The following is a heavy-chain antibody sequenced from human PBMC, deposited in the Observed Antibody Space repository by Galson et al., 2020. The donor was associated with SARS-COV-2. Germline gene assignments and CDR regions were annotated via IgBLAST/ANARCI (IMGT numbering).Heavy chain of an antibody. CDR3: ARMGTYGSGSEVDAFDI. D-gene: IGHD3-10*01. CDR1: GYTFTGYY. V-gene: IGHV1-2*02. J-gene: IGHJ3*02. Sequence: GESLKISCKASGYTFTGYYMHWVRQAPGQGLEWMGWINPNSGGTNYAQKFQGRVTMTRDTSISTAYMELSRLRSDDTAVYYCARMGTYGSGSEVDAFDIWGQGTMVTVS. CDR2: INPNSGGT.